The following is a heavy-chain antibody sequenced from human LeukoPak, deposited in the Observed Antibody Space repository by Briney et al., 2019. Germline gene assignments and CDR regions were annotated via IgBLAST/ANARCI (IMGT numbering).Heavy chain of an antibody. CDR1: GFTFSGYW. Sequence: GGSLRLSCAASGFTFSGYWMHWVRQSPGKGLVWVSRINVDGSSTTYADSVKGRFTISRDNAKNTLYLQMNSLRADDTAVYYCTRDPRNLGLDPWGEGSLVTVSS. D-gene: IGHD1-14*01. CDR3: TRDPRNLGLDP. J-gene: IGHJ5*02. V-gene: IGHV3-74*01. CDR2: INVDGSST.